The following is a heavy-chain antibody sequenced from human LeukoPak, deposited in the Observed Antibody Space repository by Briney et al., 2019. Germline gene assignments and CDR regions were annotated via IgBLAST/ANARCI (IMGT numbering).Heavy chain of an antibody. D-gene: IGHD6-13*01. CDR3: ARESYSSSWYSSYFDY. Sequence: SETLPLTCAVSGGSISSGGYSWSWIRQPPGKGLEWIGYIYHSGSTYYNPSLKSRVTISVDRSKNQFSLKLSSVTAADTAVYYCARESYSSSWYSSYFDYWGQGTLVTVSS. CDR1: GGSISSGGYS. J-gene: IGHJ4*02. V-gene: IGHV4-30-2*01. CDR2: IYHSGST.